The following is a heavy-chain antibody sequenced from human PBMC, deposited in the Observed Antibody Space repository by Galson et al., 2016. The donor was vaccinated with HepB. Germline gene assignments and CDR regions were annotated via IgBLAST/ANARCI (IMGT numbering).Heavy chain of an antibody. CDR3: ARSYYHDLGTYYMDPH. CDR2: IIGSGATT. J-gene: IGHJ4*02. D-gene: IGHD3-10*01. V-gene: IGHV3-23*01. CDR1: GFNFSRYV. Sequence: SLRLSCAASGFNFSRYVMAWVRQSPGKGLEWVSGIIGSGATTFYADSLEGRFTISRDNSRNTLDLQINSLRAKDTAVYHCARSYYHDLGTYYMDPHWGQGALITVSS.